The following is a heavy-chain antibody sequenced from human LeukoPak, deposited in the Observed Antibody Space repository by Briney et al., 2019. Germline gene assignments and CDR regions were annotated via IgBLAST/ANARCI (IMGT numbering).Heavy chain of an antibody. CDR1: GFSFSGSA. Sequence: PGGSLRLSCAASGFSFSGSAMHWVRQTSGKGLEWVGRIRSKTNNYATAYAASVNARFTISRDDSKNTAYLQMNSLQTEDTAVYFRTKPIAGTTIGGYWGQGTLVTVS. CDR2: IRSKTNNYAT. J-gene: IGHJ4*02. D-gene: IGHD1-7*01. V-gene: IGHV3-73*01. CDR3: TKPIAGTTIGGY.